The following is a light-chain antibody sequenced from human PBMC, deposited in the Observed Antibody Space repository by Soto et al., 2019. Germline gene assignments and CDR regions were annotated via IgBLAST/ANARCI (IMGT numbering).Light chain of an antibody. CDR1: QSISNN. Sequence: VMTQSPATLSVSPGERATLSCRASQSISNNLAWYQQRPGQAPRLLIYDASTRATGVPARFSGSGSGTDFPLTISGLQSEDFAVYYCQQYNNWPPWTFGQGTEVQIK. V-gene: IGKV3-15*01. J-gene: IGKJ1*01. CDR2: DAS. CDR3: QQYNNWPPWT.